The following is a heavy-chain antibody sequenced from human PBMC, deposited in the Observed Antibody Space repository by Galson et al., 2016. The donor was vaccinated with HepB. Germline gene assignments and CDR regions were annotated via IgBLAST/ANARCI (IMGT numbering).Heavy chain of an antibody. J-gene: IGHJ6*04. Sequence: SLRLSCAASGFTLDNYAMRWVRQAPGKGLEWVSGISWNSGDIGYADSVKGRFTVSRDNAKNSLYLQMNSLRAEDTAMYYCAKDIGRGTSYYFYGMDVWGKGTPVTVSS. CDR1: GFTLDNYA. CDR3: AKDIGRGTSYYFYGMDV. D-gene: IGHD3/OR15-3a*01. V-gene: IGHV3-9*01. CDR2: ISWNSGDI.